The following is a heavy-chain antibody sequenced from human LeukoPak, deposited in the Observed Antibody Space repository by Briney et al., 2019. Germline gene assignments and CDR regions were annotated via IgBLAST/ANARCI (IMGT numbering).Heavy chain of an antibody. J-gene: IGHJ4*02. D-gene: IGHD6-13*01. CDR1: GFTFSSYA. CDR2: ISYSGGST. Sequence: GGSLRLSCAASGFTFSSYAMSWVRQAPGKGLEWVSAISYSGGSTYYADSVKGRFTISRDNSKNTLYLQMNNLRAEDTAVYYCAKDWALRAAGSFDYWGQGTLVTVSS. CDR3: AKDWALRAAGSFDY. V-gene: IGHV3-23*01.